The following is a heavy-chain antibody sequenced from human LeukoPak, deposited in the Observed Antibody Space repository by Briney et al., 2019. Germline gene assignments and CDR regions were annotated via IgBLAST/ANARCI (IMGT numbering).Heavy chain of an antibody. J-gene: IGHJ6*03. CDR1: GYSFYSYG. CDR3: ARAVTTKWDYYYMDV. Sequence: ASVKVSCKASGYSFYSYGITWVRQAPGQGLEWMGWISGYNGNTESAQRFQARVTMTTDTSTSTAYMEVRSLRLDDTAVYYCARAVTTKWDYYYMDVWGKGTTVTVSS. CDR2: ISGYNGNT. V-gene: IGHV1-18*01. D-gene: IGHD4-17*01.